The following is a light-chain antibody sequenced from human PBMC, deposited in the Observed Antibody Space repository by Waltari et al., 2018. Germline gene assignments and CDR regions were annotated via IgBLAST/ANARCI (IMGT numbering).Light chain of an antibody. CDR2: EIS. J-gene: IGLJ1*01. CDR1: NSNVDILHL. Sequence: SALTQPASVSGSPGQTITISCTAVNSNVDILHLFSWYQPHPGRNPRLLIYEISQRPSGISNRFSGSKSGNTASLTISGLQPEDEADYFCCSFAGYGIYVFGSGTQVSVL. V-gene: IGLV2-23*02. CDR3: CSFAGYGIYV.